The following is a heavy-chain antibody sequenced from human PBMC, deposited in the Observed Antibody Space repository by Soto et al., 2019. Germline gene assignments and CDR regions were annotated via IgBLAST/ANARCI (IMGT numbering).Heavy chain of an antibody. CDR1: GYSFTTYW. V-gene: IGHV5-51*01. Sequence: GEYLKISCTGSGYSFTTYWIGWVRQMPGKGLEWMGIIYPGDSDTRYSPSFQGQVTISADKYISTAYLQWSSLKASDTAMYYWARKDSSSAFDYWGQGTLVTVSS. CDR3: ARKDSSSAFDY. CDR2: IYPGDSDT. D-gene: IGHD3-22*01. J-gene: IGHJ4*02.